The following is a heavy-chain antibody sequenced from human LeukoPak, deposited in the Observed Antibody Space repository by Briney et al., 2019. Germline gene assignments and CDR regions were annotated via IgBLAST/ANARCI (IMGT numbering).Heavy chain of an antibody. Sequence: GASVKVSCKASGYTFTGYYMHWVRQAPGQGLEWMGWINPNSGGTNYAQKFQGRVTMTRDTSISTAYMELSRLRSDDTAVYYCARDDYCSSTSCYTRLDYWGQGTLVTVSS. J-gene: IGHJ4*02. CDR3: ARDDYCSSTSCYTRLDY. V-gene: IGHV1-2*02. CDR1: GYTFTGYY. D-gene: IGHD2-2*02. CDR2: INPNSGGT.